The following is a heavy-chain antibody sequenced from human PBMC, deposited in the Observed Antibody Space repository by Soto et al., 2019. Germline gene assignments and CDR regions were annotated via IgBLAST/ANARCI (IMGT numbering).Heavy chain of an antibody. CDR2: ISDSGGTS. V-gene: IGHV3-23*04. CDR1: GFIFSNYV. Sequence: EVQLVDSGGGLVQPGGSLRLSCAASGFIFSNYVMSWVHQAPGKGLEWVSSISDSGGTSYYADSLKGRFTISRDNSKNTLYLQMNSLRAEDTAIYYCAKSPRALLTCDYWGQGTLVTVAS. D-gene: IGHD1-26*01. J-gene: IGHJ4*02. CDR3: AKSPRALLTCDY.